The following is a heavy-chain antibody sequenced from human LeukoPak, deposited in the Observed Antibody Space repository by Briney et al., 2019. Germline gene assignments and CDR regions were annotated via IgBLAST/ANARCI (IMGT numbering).Heavy chain of an antibody. Sequence: PGGSLRLSCAASGFTFSSYSINWVRQAPGKGLEWVSSISSSSSYIYYADSVKGRFTISRDNAKNSLYLQMNSLRAEDTAVYYCARDSATYYYDSSGPSNFDYWGQGTLVTVSS. CDR3: ARDSATYYYDSSGPSNFDY. CDR2: ISSSSSYI. V-gene: IGHV3-21*01. J-gene: IGHJ4*02. CDR1: GFTFSSYS. D-gene: IGHD3-22*01.